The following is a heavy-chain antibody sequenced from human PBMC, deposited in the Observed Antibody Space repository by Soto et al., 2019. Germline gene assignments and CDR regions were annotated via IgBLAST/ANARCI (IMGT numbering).Heavy chain of an antibody. CDR3: ARASGMDV. CDR1: GYTFTSYG. V-gene: IGHV1-18*04. J-gene: IGHJ6*02. Sequence: ASVKVSCKASGYTFTSYGLNWVRQAPGQGLEWMGWITAYNDNTNYAQKFQGRVTMTRNTSISTAYMELSSLRSEDTAVYYCARASGMDVWGQGTTVTVSS. CDR2: ITAYNDNT.